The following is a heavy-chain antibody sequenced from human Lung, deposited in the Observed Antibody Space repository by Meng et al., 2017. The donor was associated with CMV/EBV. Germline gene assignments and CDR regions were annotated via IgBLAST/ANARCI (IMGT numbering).Heavy chain of an antibody. D-gene: IGHD3-10*01. V-gene: IGHV4-59*01. CDR2: IYYSGST. Sequence: QLQLQESGPGLVKPSETLSLTCTFSGGSISSYYWSWIRQPPGKGLEWIGYIYYSGSTNYNPSLKSRVTISVDTSKNQFSLKLSSVTAADTAVYYCAREEGIGGFDPWGQGTLVTVSS. CDR3: AREEGIGGFDP. CDR1: GGSISSYY. J-gene: IGHJ5*02.